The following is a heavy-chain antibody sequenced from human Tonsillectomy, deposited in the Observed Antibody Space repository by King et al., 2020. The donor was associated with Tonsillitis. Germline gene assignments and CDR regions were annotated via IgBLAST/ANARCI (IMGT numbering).Heavy chain of an antibody. CDR2: ISGSGRNK. J-gene: IGHJ4*02. CDR1: GFTFSSYA. V-gene: IGHV3-23*04. Sequence: VQLVESGGGLVQPGGSLRLSCAASGFTFSSYAMSWVRQAPGKGLEWVSAISGSGRNKHFADSVKGRFTISRDNSKNTLYLQMNSVRAEDTAVYYCVKGVGVVRGSIDYWGQGTLVTVSS. D-gene: IGHD3-3*01. CDR3: VKGVGVVRGSIDY.